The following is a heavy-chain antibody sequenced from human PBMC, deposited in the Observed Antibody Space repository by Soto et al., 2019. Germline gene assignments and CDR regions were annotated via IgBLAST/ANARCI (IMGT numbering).Heavy chain of an antibody. V-gene: IGHV3-9*01. CDR1: GFTFDDYA. D-gene: IGHD3-10*01. Sequence: EVQLVESGGGLVQPGRSLRLSCAASGFTFDDYAMHWVRQAPGKGLEWVSGISWNSGSIGYAVSVKGRFTISRDNAKNSLYLQMNSLRAEDTALYYCAKDNYGSGEIGYWGQGTLVTVSS. J-gene: IGHJ4*02. CDR2: ISWNSGSI. CDR3: AKDNYGSGEIGY.